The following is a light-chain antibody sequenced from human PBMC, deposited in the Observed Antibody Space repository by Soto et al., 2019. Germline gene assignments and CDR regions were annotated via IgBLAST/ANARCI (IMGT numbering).Light chain of an antibody. CDR3: QKYNSAPWT. Sequence: IQMTQSPSSLSASLGDRVTITCRASQNIDNYLNWYQQKPGKAPKLLIYATSTLQSGVPSRFSGSGSGTDFTLTISSLQPEDVATYYCQKYNSAPWTFGQGTKVDIK. J-gene: IGKJ1*01. V-gene: IGKV1-27*01. CDR1: QNIDNY. CDR2: ATS.